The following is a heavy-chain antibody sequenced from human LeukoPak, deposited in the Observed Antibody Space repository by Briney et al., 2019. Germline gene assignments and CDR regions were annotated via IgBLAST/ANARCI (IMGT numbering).Heavy chain of an antibody. CDR3: ARGSSGIILL. CDR2: IYYSGST. Sequence: SETLSLTRTVSGGSISSSSYYWGWIRQPPGKGLEWIGSIYYSGSTYYNPSLKSRVTISVDTSKNRFSLKLSSVTAADTAVYYCARGSSGIILLWGQGTLVTVSS. CDR1: GGSISSSSYY. J-gene: IGHJ4*02. V-gene: IGHV4-39*01.